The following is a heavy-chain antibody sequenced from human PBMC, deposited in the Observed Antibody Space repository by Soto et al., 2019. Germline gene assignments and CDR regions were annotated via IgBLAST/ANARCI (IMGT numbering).Heavy chain of an antibody. D-gene: IGHD5-18*01. Sequence: GASVKVSGKASGYTFTSYDINWVRQATGQGLEWMGWMNPNSGNTGYAQKFQGRVTMTRNTSISTAYMELSSLRSEDTAVYYCARGGYSYGYSGFDPWGQGTLVTVSS. J-gene: IGHJ5*02. V-gene: IGHV1-8*01. CDR3: ARGGYSYGYSGFDP. CDR2: MNPNSGNT. CDR1: GYTFTSYD.